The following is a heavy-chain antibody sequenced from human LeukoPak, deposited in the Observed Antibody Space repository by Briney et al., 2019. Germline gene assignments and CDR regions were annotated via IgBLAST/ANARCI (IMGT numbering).Heavy chain of an antibody. Sequence: PGGSLRLSCAASVFTFSSYAMSWVRQAPGKGLEWVSAISGSGGSTYYADSVKGRFTISRDNSKNTLYLQMNSLRAEDTAVYYCAKWWYYDSSGSVDYWGQGTLVTVSS. CDR1: VFTFSSYA. CDR2: ISGSGGST. V-gene: IGHV3-23*01. J-gene: IGHJ4*02. D-gene: IGHD3-22*01. CDR3: AKWWYYDSSGSVDY.